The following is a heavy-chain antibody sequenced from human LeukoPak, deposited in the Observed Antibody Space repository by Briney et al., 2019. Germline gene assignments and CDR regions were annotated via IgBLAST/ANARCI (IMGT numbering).Heavy chain of an antibody. CDR2: IYYSGST. J-gene: IGHJ2*01. CDR3: AREGYDFWSGYPYWYFDL. Sequence: SETLSLTCTVSGGSISSYYWSWIRQPPGKGLEWIGYIYYSGSTNYNPSLKSRVTISVDTSKNQFSLKLSSVTAADTAVYYCAREGYDFWSGYPYWYFDLWGRGTLVTVSS. CDR1: GGSISSYY. V-gene: IGHV4-59*01. D-gene: IGHD3-3*01.